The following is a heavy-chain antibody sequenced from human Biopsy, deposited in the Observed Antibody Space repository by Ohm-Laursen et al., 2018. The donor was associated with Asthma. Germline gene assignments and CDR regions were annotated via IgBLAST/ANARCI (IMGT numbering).Heavy chain of an antibody. Sequence: SLRLSCSAPGFTLTTYAIHWVRQAPGKGLEWVAVISYDGSTKYSADSVKGRFIVSRDISKNILSLQMNSLRPEDTAVYYCARDVVWFREVGGMDVWGQGTTVTVSS. J-gene: IGHJ6*02. CDR1: GFTLTTYA. V-gene: IGHV3-30*03. CDR3: ARDVVWFREVGGMDV. D-gene: IGHD3-10*01. CDR2: ISYDGSTK.